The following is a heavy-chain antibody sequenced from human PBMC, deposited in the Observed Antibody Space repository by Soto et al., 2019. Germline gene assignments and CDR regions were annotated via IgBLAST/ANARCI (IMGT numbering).Heavy chain of an antibody. Sequence: PGGSLRLSCAASGFTFTNYVLSWVRQAPGKGLEWVSAVSTSGNSAYYADSVKGRFTISRDNSKNTLYLQMNSLRAEDTAVYYCARDGLRITGTTSAHDAFDIWGQGTMVTVSS. J-gene: IGHJ3*02. V-gene: IGHV3-23*01. CDR3: ARDGLRITGTTSAHDAFDI. D-gene: IGHD1-7*01. CDR1: GFTFTNYV. CDR2: VSTSGNSA.